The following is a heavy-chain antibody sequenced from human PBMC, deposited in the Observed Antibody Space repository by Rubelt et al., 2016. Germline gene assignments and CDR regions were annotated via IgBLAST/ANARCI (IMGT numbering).Heavy chain of an antibody. J-gene: IGHJ5*02. CDR1: GFTFTSYA. CDR3: ANRVTP. Sequence: YGGGVVQPGRSLRLSCAASGFTFTSYAIHWVRQAPGKGLECVSGVSGSGGSTDYADSVKGRFTISRDNSKNTLYLQMNSLRAEDTAVYYCANRVTPWGQGNLVTVSS. V-gene: IGHV3-23*01. CDR2: VSGSGGST.